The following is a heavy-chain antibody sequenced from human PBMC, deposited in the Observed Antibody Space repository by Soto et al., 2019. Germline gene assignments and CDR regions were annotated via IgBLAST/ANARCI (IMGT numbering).Heavy chain of an antibody. CDR2: ISYDGSNK. Sequence: GSLRLSCAASGFTFSSYGMHWVRQAPGKGLEWVAVISYDGSNKYYADSVKGRFTISRDNSKNTLYLQMNSLRAEDTAVYYCAKNVAATQYYGMDVWGQGTTVTVSS. V-gene: IGHV3-30*18. CDR1: GFTFSSYG. D-gene: IGHD2-15*01. J-gene: IGHJ6*02. CDR3: AKNVAATQYYGMDV.